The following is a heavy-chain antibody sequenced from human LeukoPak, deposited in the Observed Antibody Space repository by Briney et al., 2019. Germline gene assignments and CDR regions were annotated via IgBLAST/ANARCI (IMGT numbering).Heavy chain of an antibody. CDR3: ARDRVPAAIGGDY. CDR2: INPNSGGT. Sequence: PWASVKVSCKASGYTFTGHYMHWVRQAPGRGLEWMGWINPNSGGTNYAQKFQGRVTMTRDTSISTAYMELSRLRSDDTAVYYCARDRVPAAIGGDYWGQGTLVTVSS. J-gene: IGHJ4*02. V-gene: IGHV1-2*02. CDR1: GYTFTGHY. D-gene: IGHD2-2*01.